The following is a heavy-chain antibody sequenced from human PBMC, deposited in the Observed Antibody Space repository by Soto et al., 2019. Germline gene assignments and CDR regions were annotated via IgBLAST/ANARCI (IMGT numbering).Heavy chain of an antibody. V-gene: IGHV1-24*01. J-gene: IGHJ6*02. D-gene: IGHD6-13*01. Sequence: ASVKVSCKVSGYTLTELSMHWVRQAPGKGLEWMGGFDPEDGETIYAQKFQGRVTMTEDTSTDTAYMELSSLRSEDTAVYYCATDSHSSSWYVPPGYYYGMDVWGQ. CDR2: FDPEDGET. CDR3: ATDSHSSSWYVPPGYYYGMDV. CDR1: GYTLTELS.